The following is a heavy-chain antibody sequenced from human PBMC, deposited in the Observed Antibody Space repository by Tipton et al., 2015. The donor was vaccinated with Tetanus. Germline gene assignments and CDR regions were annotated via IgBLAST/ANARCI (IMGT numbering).Heavy chain of an antibody. Sequence: TLSLTCTVSGGSINSGTFYWDWIRQPPGKGLEWIGNIYYNGNTLQNPSLKSRVTMSLDKSKNQFSLKLRSVTAADTAFYYCSRTAVNWFDPWGPGILVTVSS. D-gene: IGHD2-21*02. CDR1: GGSINSGTFY. J-gene: IGHJ5*02. CDR3: SRTAVNWFDP. CDR2: IYYNGNT. V-gene: IGHV4-39*01.